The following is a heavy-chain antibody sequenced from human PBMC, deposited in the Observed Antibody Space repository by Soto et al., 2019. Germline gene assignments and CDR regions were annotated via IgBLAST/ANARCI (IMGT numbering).Heavy chain of an antibody. CDR3: ARVKGGYYYDSSGYIVFDY. J-gene: IGHJ4*02. CDR2: IYYSGST. V-gene: IGHV4-30-4*01. Sequence: SETLSLTCTVSGGSISSGDYYWSWIRQPPGKGLEWIGYIYYSGSTYYNPSLKSRVTISVDTSKNQFSLKLSSVTAADTAVYYCARVKGGYYYDSSGYIVFDYWGQGTLVTVSS. D-gene: IGHD3-22*01. CDR1: GGSISSGDYY.